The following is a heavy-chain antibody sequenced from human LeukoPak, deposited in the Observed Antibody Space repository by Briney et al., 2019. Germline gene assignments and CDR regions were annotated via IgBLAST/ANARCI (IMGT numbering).Heavy chain of an antibody. J-gene: IGHJ3*02. D-gene: IGHD1-26*01. V-gene: IGHV1-8*03. CDR1: GYTFTSYD. CDR3: AFHGVGATLDAFDI. Sequence: ASVKVSCKASGYTFTSYDINWVRQATGQGLEWMGWMNPNSGNTGYAQKFQGRVTITRNTSISTAYMELSSLRSEDTAVYYCAFHGVGATLDAFDIWGQGTMVTVSS. CDR2: MNPNSGNT.